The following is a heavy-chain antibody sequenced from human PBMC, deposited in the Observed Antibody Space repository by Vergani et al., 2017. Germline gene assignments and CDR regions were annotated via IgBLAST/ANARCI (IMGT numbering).Heavy chain of an antibody. J-gene: IGHJ4*02. CDR1: GYTFTGYY. D-gene: IGHD3-9*01. Sequence: VQLVQSGAEVRKPGASVTVSCTASGYTFTGYYMHWVRQAPGQGLEWMGWINPNSGGTNYAQKFQGRVTMTRDTSISTAYMELRNLRSEDTAIYYCAMGYDVLSNYLLFWGQGTVVTVSP. V-gene: IGHV1-2*02. CDR2: INPNSGGT. CDR3: AMGYDVLSNYLLF.